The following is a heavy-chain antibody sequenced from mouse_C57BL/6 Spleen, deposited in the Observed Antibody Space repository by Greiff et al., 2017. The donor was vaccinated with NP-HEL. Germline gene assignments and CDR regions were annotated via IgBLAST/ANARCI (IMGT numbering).Heavy chain of an antibody. V-gene: IGHV1-69*01. CDR3: ARCHDYDNDAMDY. J-gene: IGHJ4*01. Sequence: VQLQQPGAELVMPGASVKLSCKASGYTFTSYWMHWVKQRPGQSLEWIGEIDPSDSYTNYNQKLTGKSTLTVAKSSSTAYLQLSSLTSEDSAVYYSARCHDYDNDAMDYWGQGTSVTVSS. CDR1: GYTFTSYW. D-gene: IGHD2-4*01. CDR2: IDPSDSYT.